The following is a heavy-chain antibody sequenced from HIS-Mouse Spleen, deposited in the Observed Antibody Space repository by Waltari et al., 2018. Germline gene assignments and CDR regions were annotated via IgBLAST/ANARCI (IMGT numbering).Heavy chain of an antibody. Sequence: QVQLVESGGGVVQPGRSLRLSCAASGFTFSSYGMHWVRQAPGKGLEWVAVISYDGSNKYYADSVKGRFTISRDNSKNTLYLQMNSRRAEDTAVYYCAKKPPPLPVRDAFDIWGQGTMVTVSS. CDR1: GFTFSSYG. D-gene: IGHD3-10*01. V-gene: IGHV3-30*18. CDR3: AKKPPPLPVRDAFDI. J-gene: IGHJ3*02. CDR2: ISYDGSNK.